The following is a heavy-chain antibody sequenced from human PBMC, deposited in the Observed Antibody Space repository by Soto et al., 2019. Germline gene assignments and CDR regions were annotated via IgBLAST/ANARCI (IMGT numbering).Heavy chain of an antibody. V-gene: IGHV4-39*01. Sequence: PSETLSLTCTVSGGSISSSSYYWGWIRQPPGKGLEWIGSIYYSGSTYYNPSLKSRVTISVDTSKNQFSLKLSSVTAADTAVYYCARQGLQWFGESNSWFDPWGQGTLVTVSS. J-gene: IGHJ5*02. CDR1: GGSISSSSYY. D-gene: IGHD3-10*01. CDR2: IYYSGST. CDR3: ARQGLQWFGESNSWFDP.